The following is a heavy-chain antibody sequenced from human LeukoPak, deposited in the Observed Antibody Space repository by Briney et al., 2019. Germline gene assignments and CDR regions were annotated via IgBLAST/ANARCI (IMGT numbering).Heavy chain of an antibody. CDR3: ASYSYYYDSSGYFDY. Sequence: PSETLSLTCTVSGGSISSYYWSWIRQPPGKGLEWIGYIYYSGSTNYNPSLKSRVTISVDTSKNQFSLKLSSVTAADTAVYYCASYSYYYDSSGYFDYWGQGTLVTVSS. V-gene: IGHV4-59*01. CDR1: GGSISSYY. CDR2: IYYSGST. D-gene: IGHD3-22*01. J-gene: IGHJ4*02.